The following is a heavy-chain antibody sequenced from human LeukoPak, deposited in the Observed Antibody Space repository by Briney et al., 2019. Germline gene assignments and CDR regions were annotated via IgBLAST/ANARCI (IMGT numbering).Heavy chain of an antibody. CDR3: ARDGRDTSALYNPLRFDY. CDR2: INHRGGT. D-gene: IGHD1-1*01. J-gene: IGHJ4*02. CDR1: GGSFSGYY. V-gene: IGHV4-34*01. Sequence: SETLSLTCGVYGGSFSGYYWSWIRRPPGKGLEWVGEINHRGGTNYNPSLKSRVTISVDTSKNQFSLRLSSVTAADTAVYYCARDGRDTSALYNPLRFDYWGQETLVTVSS.